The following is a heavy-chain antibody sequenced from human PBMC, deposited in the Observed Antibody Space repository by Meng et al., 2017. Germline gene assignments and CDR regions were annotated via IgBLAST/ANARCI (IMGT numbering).Heavy chain of an antibody. CDR1: GYSFTSYW. CDR2: IYPGDSDT. J-gene: IGHJ6*02. V-gene: IGHV5-51*01. CDR3: ARHILTGYYSYYYYYYGMDV. D-gene: IGHD3-9*01. Sequence: GGSLRLSCKGSGYSFTSYWIGWVRQMPGKGLEWMGIIYPGDSDTRYSPSFQGQVTISADKSISTAYLQWSSLKASDTAMYYCARHILTGYYSYYYYYYGMDVWGQGTMVTVSS.